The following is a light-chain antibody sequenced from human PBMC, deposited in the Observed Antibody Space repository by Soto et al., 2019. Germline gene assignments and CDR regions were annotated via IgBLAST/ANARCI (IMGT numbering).Light chain of an antibody. CDR2: RSS. CDR1: QLISSW. V-gene: IGKV1-5*03. CDR3: HQYDTYLWT. Sequence: DIQMTQYPSTLSASVGDRVTITCLAIQLISSWLAWDQQKPLSLPRLLIYRSSTLESGVPSRFSGSRSGTEFTLTINSLQPDDFATYYCHQYDTYLWTFGPGTKLDLK. J-gene: IGKJ1*01.